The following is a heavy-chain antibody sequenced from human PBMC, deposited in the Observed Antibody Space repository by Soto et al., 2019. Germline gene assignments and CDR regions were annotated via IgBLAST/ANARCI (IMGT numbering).Heavy chain of an antibody. CDR1: GDTFTTYD. V-gene: IGHV1-8*01. CDR2: MNPNTGYT. Sequence: ASVKVSCKASGDTFTTYDINWVRQASGQGLEWMGWMNPNTGYTGYAQKFQGRVTMTRNTSISTAYMDLSSLRSEDTAVYYSARGVIAASGPHYFDSWGQGTLVTVSS. D-gene: IGHD6-13*01. J-gene: IGHJ4*02. CDR3: ARGVIAASGPHYFDS.